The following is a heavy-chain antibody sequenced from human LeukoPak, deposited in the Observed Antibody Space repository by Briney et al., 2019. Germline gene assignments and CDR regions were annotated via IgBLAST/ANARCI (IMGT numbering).Heavy chain of an antibody. CDR3: ARDFHYDSSGYYYQASPDAFDI. D-gene: IGHD3-22*01. CDR1: GYTFTSYG. CDR2: ISAYNGNT. J-gene: IGHJ3*02. Sequence: ASVKVSCKASGYTFTSYGISWVRQAPGQGLEWMGWISAYNGNTNHAQKLQGRVTMTTDTSTSTAYMELRSLRSDDTAVYYCARDFHYDSSGYYYQASPDAFDIWGQGTMVTVSS. V-gene: IGHV1-18*01.